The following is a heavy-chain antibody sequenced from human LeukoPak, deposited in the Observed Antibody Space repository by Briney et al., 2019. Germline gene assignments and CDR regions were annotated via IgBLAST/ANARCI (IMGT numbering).Heavy chain of an antibody. Sequence: RRASVRVSCTASGGTFSSYAISWVRQAPGQGLEWMGGIIPIFGTANYAQTFQGRVTITADESTSTAYMELSSLRSEDTAVYYCASQGSRYCSGGSCYPSRQYYYYYGMDVWGKGTTVTASS. CDR2: IIPIFGTA. D-gene: IGHD2-15*01. V-gene: IGHV1-69*13. CDR3: ASQGSRYCSGGSCYPSRQYYYYYGMDV. J-gene: IGHJ6*04. CDR1: GGTFSSYA.